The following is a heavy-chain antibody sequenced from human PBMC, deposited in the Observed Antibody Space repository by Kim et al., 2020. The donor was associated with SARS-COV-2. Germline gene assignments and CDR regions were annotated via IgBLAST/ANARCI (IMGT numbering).Heavy chain of an antibody. Sequence: YADSVEGQFTLTRDNSKNTLYLQMNSRGGEDTAVNYCARALGGGYSSPLDYWGQGTLVTVSS. CDR3: ARALGGGYSSPLDY. V-gene: IGHV3-30*01. J-gene: IGHJ4*02. D-gene: IGHD6-13*01.